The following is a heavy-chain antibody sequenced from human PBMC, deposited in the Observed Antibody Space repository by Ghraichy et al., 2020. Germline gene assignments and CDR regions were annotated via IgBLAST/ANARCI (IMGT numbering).Heavy chain of an antibody. CDR2: ISGSGGST. V-gene: IGHV3-23*01. J-gene: IGHJ4*02. D-gene: IGHD5-24*01. CDR3: AKKAPLPVGDGYNLGGFDY. CDR1: GFTFSSYA. Sequence: GGSLRLSCAASGFTFSSYAMSWVRQAPGKGLEWVSAISGSGGSTYYADSVKGRFTISRDNSKNTLYLQMNSLRAEDTAVYYCAKKAPLPVGDGYNLGGFDYWGQGTLVTVSS.